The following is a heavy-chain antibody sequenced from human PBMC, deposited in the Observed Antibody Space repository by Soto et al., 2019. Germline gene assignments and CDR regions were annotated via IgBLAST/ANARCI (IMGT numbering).Heavy chain of an antibody. V-gene: IGHV4-59*01. CDR3: ARAWGRVFDY. CDR2: IYYSGST. J-gene: IGHJ4*02. CDR1: GGSISSYY. Sequence: QVQLQESGPGLVKPSETLSLTCTVSGGSISSYYWSWIRQPPGKGLEWIGYIYYSGSTNYNPSLNSRVTISGATSKNQFSLKLSSVPAADTAVYYCARAWGRVFDYWGQGTLVTVSS. D-gene: IGHD2-15*01.